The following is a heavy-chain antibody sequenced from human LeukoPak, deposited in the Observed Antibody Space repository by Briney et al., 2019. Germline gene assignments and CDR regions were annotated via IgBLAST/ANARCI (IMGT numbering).Heavy chain of an antibody. V-gene: IGHV5-51*06. J-gene: IGHJ3*01. CDR1: GYIFTTHW. CDR2: IYPDDSDT. D-gene: IGHD6-19*01. CDR3: AKRANPGGLAGFNDAFDL. Sequence: GESLKISCKASGYIFTTHWLGWVRQMPGKGLEWMGMIYPDDSDTRYNPSFQGQATMSADKSISTAYLQWNSLKASDTAMYYCAKRANPGGLAGFNDAFDLWGRGTMVTVSS.